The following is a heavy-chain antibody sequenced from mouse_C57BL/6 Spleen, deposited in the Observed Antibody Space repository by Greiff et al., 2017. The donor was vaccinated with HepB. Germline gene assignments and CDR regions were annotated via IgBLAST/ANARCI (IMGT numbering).Heavy chain of an antibody. CDR3: ARHEDYGFDY. D-gene: IGHD2-4*01. CDR2: ISGGGGNT. Sequence: EVMLVESGGGLVKPGGSLKLSCAASGFTFSSYTMSWVRQTPEKRLEWVATISGGGGNTYYPDSVKGRFTISRDNAKNTLYLQMSSLRSEDTALYYCARHEDYGFDYWGQGTTLTVSS. V-gene: IGHV5-9*01. J-gene: IGHJ2*01. CDR1: GFTFSSYT.